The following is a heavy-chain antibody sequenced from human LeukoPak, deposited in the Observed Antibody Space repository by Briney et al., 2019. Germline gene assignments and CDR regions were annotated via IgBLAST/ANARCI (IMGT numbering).Heavy chain of an antibody. CDR2: ISNSGTTI. J-gene: IGHJ4*02. CDR1: GFSFSSYG. CDR3: ARGGAVRPDY. D-gene: IGHD6-6*01. Sequence: GGSLRLSCAASGFSFSSYGMNWVRQTPGRGLEWVSYISNSGTTIYYADSVKGRFTISRDNAKNSLYLQMNTLRAEDTAVYYCARGGAVRPDYWGQGTLVTVSS. V-gene: IGHV3-48*01.